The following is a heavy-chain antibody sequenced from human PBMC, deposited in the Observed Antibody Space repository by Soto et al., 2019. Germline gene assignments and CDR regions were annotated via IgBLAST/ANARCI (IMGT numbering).Heavy chain of an antibody. V-gene: IGHV3-7*01. CDR1: GFRFSDHW. J-gene: IGHJ4*02. Sequence: GGSLRLSCVASGFRFSDHWMSWVRQAPGKGLEWVADIKQDGSEEYYVDSVKGRFTISRDNAKNSLYLQMNSLRAEDTAVYYCGIWRNYRSFDYWGQGTLVTVSS. CDR2: IKQDGSEE. D-gene: IGHD3-16*02. CDR3: GIWRNYRSFDY.